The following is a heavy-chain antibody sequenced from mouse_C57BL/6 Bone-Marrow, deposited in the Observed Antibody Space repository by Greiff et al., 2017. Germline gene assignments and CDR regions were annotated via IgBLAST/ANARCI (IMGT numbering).Heavy chain of an antibody. CDR1: GYTFTSYW. D-gene: IGHD1-1*01. V-gene: IGHV1-50*01. J-gene: IGHJ2*01. Sequence: QVQLQQPGAELVKPGASVTLSCKASGYTFTSYWMQWVKQRPGQGLEWIGEIDPSDSYTNYNQKFKGKATLTVDTSSSTAYMQLSSLTSEDSAVYYCANYSGSSYGDYWGQGTTLTVSS. CDR3: ANYSGSSYGDY. CDR2: IDPSDSYT.